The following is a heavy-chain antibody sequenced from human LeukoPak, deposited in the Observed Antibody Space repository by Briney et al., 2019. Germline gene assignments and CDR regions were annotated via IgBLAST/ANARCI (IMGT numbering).Heavy chain of an antibody. Sequence: GSLRLSFAASGFSFNDYYMSWIRQAPGKRLEWVSYISTSTTHTNYSDSVKGRFTMSRDKAKNSLYLQLKSRRAEDTAVYYCARVGVYGGIRGAFDVWGQGTMVTVSS. CDR2: ISTSTTHT. J-gene: IGHJ3*01. CDR1: GFSFNDYY. CDR3: ARVGVYGGIRGAFDV. D-gene: IGHD4-23*01. V-gene: IGHV3-11*05.